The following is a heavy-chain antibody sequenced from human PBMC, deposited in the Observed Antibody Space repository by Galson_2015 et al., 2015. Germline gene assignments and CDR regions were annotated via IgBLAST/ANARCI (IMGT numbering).Heavy chain of an antibody. Sequence: SLRLSCAASGFTFSSYAMHWVRQAPGKGLEWVAVISYDGSNKYYADSVKGRFTISRDNSKNTLYLQMNSLRAEDTAVYYCARGFYVSSGSTGSFDIWGQGTMVTVSS. CDR2: ISYDGSNK. CDR1: GFTFSSYA. D-gene: IGHD3-22*01. J-gene: IGHJ3*02. CDR3: ARGFYVSSGSTGSFDI. V-gene: IGHV3-30-3*01.